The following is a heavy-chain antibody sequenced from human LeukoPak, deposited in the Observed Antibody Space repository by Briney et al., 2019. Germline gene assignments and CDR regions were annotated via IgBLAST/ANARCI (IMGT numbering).Heavy chain of an antibody. V-gene: IGHV6-1*01. Sequence: SQTLSLTCAISGDSVSNYTTAWNWIRQSPSRGLGWLGRTYYRSKWYNEYAVSVKSRITIDPDISKNQFSLQLNSVTPEDTAVYYCARGYYCDSWGQGTLVTVSS. CDR3: ARGYYCDS. CDR2: TYYRSKWYN. J-gene: IGHJ4*02. CDR1: GDSVSNYTTA.